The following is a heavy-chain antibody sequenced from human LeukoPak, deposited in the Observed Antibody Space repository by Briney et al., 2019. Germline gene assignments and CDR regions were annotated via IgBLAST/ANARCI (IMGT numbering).Heavy chain of an antibody. CDR3: ARDFTAAGYYYYMDV. Sequence: SETLSLTCTVSGGSISSGDYYWSWIRQPPGKGLEWIGYIYYSESTYYNPSLKSRVTISVDTSKNQFSLKLSSVTAADTAVYYCARDFTAAGYYYYMDVWGKGTTVTVSS. D-gene: IGHD6-13*01. CDR1: GGSISSGDYY. V-gene: IGHV4-30-4*08. J-gene: IGHJ6*03. CDR2: IYYSEST.